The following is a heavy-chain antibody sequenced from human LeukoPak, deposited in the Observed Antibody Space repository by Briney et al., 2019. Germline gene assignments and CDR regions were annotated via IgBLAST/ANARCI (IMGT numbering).Heavy chain of an antibody. CDR1: GYSFTNYW. CDR2: IYPGDSDA. J-gene: IGHJ4*02. CDR3: ARTDDY. Sequence: GESLKISCKGSGYSFTNYWIGWVRQMPGEGLEWTGIIYPGDSDAKYSPSFQGQVTISADKSISTAYLQWSSLKASDSAMYYCARTDDYWGQGTLVTVSS. V-gene: IGHV5-51*01.